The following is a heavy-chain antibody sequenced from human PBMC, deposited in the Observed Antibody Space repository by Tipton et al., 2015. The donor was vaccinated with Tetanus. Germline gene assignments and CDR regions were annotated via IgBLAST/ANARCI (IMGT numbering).Heavy chain of an antibody. J-gene: IGHJ4*02. CDR1: GDSVSSNSAA. Sequence: LRLSCAISGDSVSSNSAAWNWIRQSPSRGLEWLGGTYYRSKWYNDYAVSVKSRITINPDTSKNQFSLQLNSVTPEDTAVYYCARGETIQLWPFDSWGQGTLVTVSS. V-gene: IGHV6-1*01. D-gene: IGHD5-18*01. CDR2: TYYRSKWYN. CDR3: ARGETIQLWPFDS.